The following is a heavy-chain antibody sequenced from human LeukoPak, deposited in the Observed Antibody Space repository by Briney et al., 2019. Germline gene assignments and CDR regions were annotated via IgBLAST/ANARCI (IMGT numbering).Heavy chain of an antibody. V-gene: IGHV3-23*01. CDR1: GFTFSSYA. D-gene: IGHD5-18*01. Sequence: GGSLRLSCAASGFTFSSYAMSWVRQAPGKWLEWVSAISGSGGSTYYADSVKGRFTISRDNSKNTLYLQMNSLRAEDTAGYYCARDPLWPNEYFDLWGRGTLVTVSS. J-gene: IGHJ2*01. CDR2: ISGSGGST. CDR3: ARDPLWPNEYFDL.